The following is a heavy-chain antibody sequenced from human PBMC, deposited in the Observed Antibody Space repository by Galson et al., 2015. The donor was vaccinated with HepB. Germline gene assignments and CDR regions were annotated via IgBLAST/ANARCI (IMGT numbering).Heavy chain of an antibody. V-gene: IGHV2-70*11. J-gene: IGHJ3*02. D-gene: IGHD2-2*01. Sequence: ALVKPTQTLTLTCTFSGFSLSTSGMCVSWIRQPPGKALEWLARIDWDDDKYYSTSLKTRLTISKDTSKNQVVLTMTNMDPVDAATYYCARTPGGTSSDAFDIWGQGTMVTVSS. CDR3: ARTPGGTSSDAFDI. CDR2: IDWDDDK. CDR1: GFSLSTSGMC.